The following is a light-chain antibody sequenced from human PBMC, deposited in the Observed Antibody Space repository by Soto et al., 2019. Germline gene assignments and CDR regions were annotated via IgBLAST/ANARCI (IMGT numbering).Light chain of an antibody. CDR2: DIS. J-gene: IGKJ2*01. CDR3: QQRHSTPYT. V-gene: IGKV1-39*01. CDR1: QNIGKY. Sequence: IQMTQSPSSLSASVGDRVTITCRASQNIGKYLHWYQQKPGKAPKLLIYDISSLQSGVPSSFSGSGSGTDFTLTISSLQPEDVATYYCQQRHSTPYTFGQVTKLDIK.